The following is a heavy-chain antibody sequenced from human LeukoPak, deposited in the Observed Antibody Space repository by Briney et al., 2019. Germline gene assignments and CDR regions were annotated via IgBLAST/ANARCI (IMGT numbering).Heavy chain of an antibody. CDR1: GYTFTSYD. Sequence: GASVKVSCKASGYTFTSYDINWVRQATGQGLEWMGWMNPNSGNTGYAQKFQDRVTITRNTSISTAYMELSSLRSEDTAVYYCARSRSVVVAATPGGYYFDYWGQGTLVTVSS. CDR3: ARSRSVVVAATPGGYYFDY. V-gene: IGHV1-8*03. CDR2: MNPNSGNT. J-gene: IGHJ4*02. D-gene: IGHD2-15*01.